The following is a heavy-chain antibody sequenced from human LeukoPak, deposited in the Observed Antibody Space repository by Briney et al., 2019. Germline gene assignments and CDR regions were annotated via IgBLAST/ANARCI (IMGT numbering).Heavy chain of an antibody. Sequence: GESLKISCKGSGYSFTSYWIGWVRQMPGKGLEWMGIIYPGDSDTRYSPSFQGQVTISADKSISTAYLQWSSLKASDTAMYYCARHVDYDYVWGSYPHPFDYWGQGTLVTVSS. D-gene: IGHD3-16*02. CDR2: IYPGDSDT. V-gene: IGHV5-51*01. CDR1: GYSFTSYW. CDR3: ARHVDYDYVWGSYPHPFDY. J-gene: IGHJ4*02.